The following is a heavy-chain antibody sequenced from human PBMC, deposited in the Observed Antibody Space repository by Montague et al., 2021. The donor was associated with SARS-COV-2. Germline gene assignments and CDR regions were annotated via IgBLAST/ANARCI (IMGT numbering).Heavy chain of an antibody. D-gene: IGHD5-24*01. CDR2: ISSSGSTI. V-gene: IGHV3-48*03. CDR3: ASDSGIEIPDYYYSMDV. CDR1: GFTFSSYE. J-gene: IGHJ6*02. Sequence: SLRLSRAASGFTFSSYEMNWVRQAPGKGLEWVSYISSSGSTIYYADSVKGRFTISRDNAKNSLYLQMNSLRAEDTAIYYCASDSGIEIPDYYYSMDVWGQGTTVTVSS.